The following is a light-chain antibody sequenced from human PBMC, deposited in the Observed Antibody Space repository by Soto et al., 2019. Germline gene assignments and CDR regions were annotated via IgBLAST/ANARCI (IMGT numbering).Light chain of an antibody. CDR1: QSISSY. Sequence: DIQMTQSPSSLSASVGDRVTITCRASQSISSYLNCYQQKPGKAPKLLIYAASSLQSVVPPRFSGSESGTDFTLTISSLQPEDFETYYSQQSYSTPPTFGQGTKVAIK. CDR3: QQSYSTPPT. CDR2: AAS. V-gene: IGKV1-39*01. J-gene: IGKJ1*01.